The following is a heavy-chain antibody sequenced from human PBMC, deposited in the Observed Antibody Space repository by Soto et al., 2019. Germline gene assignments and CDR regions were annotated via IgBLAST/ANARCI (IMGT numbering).Heavy chain of an antibody. D-gene: IGHD4-17*01. Sequence: QVQLVQSGPDLKRPGASMKVSCKASGYTFTSYGISWVRQAPGQGLEWMAWISPLKGRTQYSQKAQGRVTLSTDTSSNMAYMEMTTLRVDDTAVYYCAMDYGDRPEYFKHWGQGTLVTVS. CDR1: GYTFTSYG. CDR2: ISPLKGRT. J-gene: IGHJ1*01. V-gene: IGHV1-18*04. CDR3: AMDYGDRPEYFKH.